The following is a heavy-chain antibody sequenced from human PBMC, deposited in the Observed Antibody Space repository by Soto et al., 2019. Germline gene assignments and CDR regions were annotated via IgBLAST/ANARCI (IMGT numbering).Heavy chain of an antibody. CDR3: ARAKQGGDYYYYGMDV. V-gene: IGHV3-48*02. CDR1: GFTFSSYG. Sequence: GGSLRLSCAASGFTFSSYGMHWVRQAPGKGLEWVSYISSSSSTIYYADSVKGRFTIPRDNAKNSLYLQMNSLRDEDTAVYYCARAKQGGDYYYYGMDVWGQGTTVTVSS. D-gene: IGHD3-16*01. J-gene: IGHJ6*02. CDR2: ISSSSSTI.